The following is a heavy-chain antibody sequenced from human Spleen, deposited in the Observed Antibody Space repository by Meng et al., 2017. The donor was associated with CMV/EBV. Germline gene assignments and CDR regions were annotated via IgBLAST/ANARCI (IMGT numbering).Heavy chain of an antibody. CDR2: INSGGNT. Sequence: GSLRLSCAASGFIVSSDYMSWVRQAPGKGLEWVSVINSGGNTYYADSMKGRFTISRDVSKNMLFLQMNSLRVEDTAVYFCASGHFDYRGQGTLVTVSS. CDR3: ASGHFDY. CDR1: GFIVSSDY. J-gene: IGHJ4*02. V-gene: IGHV3-53*01.